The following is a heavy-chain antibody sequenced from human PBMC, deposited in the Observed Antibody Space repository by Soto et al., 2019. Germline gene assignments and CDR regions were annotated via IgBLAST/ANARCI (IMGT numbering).Heavy chain of an antibody. CDR3: AREVLWSRYFDY. CDR1: GFIVSNYV. D-gene: IGHD2-21*01. J-gene: IGHJ4*02. CDR2: MSYDGTTK. Sequence: QVQLVESGGGVVQPGRSLRLSCAASGFIVSNYVMYWVRQAPGKGLEWVAFMSYDGTTKYYADSVKGRFTISRDNSKNTLYLQMNNLRPEDTGVYYCAREVLWSRYFDYWGQGTLVTVSS. V-gene: IGHV3-30-3*01.